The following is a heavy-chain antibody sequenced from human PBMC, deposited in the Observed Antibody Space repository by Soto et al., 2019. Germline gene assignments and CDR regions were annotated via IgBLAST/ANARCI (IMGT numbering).Heavy chain of an antibody. D-gene: IGHD6-6*01. CDR2: IIPIFGTA. CDR1: GGTFSSYA. CDR3: AGDATGIAARPVGFDY. J-gene: IGHJ4*02. V-gene: IGHV1-69*13. Sequence: GASVKVSCKASGGTFSSYAISWVRQAPGQGLEWMGGIIPIFGTANYAQKFQGRVTITADESTSTAYMELSSLRSEDTAVYYCAGDATGIAARPVGFDYWGQGTLVTVSS.